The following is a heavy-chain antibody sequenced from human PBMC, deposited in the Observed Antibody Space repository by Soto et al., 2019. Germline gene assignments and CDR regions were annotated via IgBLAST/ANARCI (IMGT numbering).Heavy chain of an antibody. J-gene: IGHJ4*02. CDR2: INSDGSST. D-gene: IGHD5-12*01. V-gene: IGHV3-74*01. CDR3: ARGGDGYNPFDY. CDR1: GFTFSSYW. Sequence: EVQLVESGGGLVQPGGSLRLSCAASGFTFSSYWMHWVRQAPGKGLVWVSRINSDGSSTSYADSVKGRFTISRDNAKNTLYLQMNRLRAEDTAVYYCARGGDGYNPFDYWGQGTLVTVSS.